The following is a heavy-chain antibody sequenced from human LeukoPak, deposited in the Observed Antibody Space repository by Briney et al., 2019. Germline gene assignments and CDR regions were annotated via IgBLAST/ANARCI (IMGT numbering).Heavy chain of an antibody. D-gene: IGHD6-13*01. V-gene: IGHV3-48*01. CDR2: ISSSSSTI. CDR3: ARGIQDSSSWPIDY. J-gene: IGHJ4*02. CDR1: GFTFSSYS. Sequence: GGSLRLSCAASGFTFSSYSMNWVRQAPGKGPEWVSYISSSSSTIYYADSVKGRFTISRDNAKNSLYLQMNSLRAEDTAVYYCARGIQDSSSWPIDYWGQGTLVTVSS.